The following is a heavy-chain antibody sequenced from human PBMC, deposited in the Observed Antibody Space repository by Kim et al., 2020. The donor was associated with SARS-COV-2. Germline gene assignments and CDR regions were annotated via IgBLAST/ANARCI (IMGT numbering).Heavy chain of an antibody. D-gene: IGHD3-10*01. CDR1: GGSISSYY. Sequence: SETLSLTCTVSGGSISSYYWSWIRQPPGKGLEWIGYIYYSGSTNYNPSLKSRVTISVDTSKNQFSLKLSSVTAADTAVYYCARDRKEAEYYGSGSYFAFDIWGQGTMVTVSS. CDR3: ARDRKEAEYYGSGSYFAFDI. J-gene: IGHJ3*02. V-gene: IGHV4-59*13. CDR2: IYYSGST.